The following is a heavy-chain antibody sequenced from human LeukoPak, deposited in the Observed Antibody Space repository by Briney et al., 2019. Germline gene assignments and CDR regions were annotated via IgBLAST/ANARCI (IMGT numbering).Heavy chain of an antibody. V-gene: IGHV1-2*02. CDR2: INPNSGGT. Sequence: ASVKVSCKASGYTFTGYYMHWVRQAPGQGLEWMGWINPNSGGTNYAQKFQGRVTMTRDTSISTAYMELSRLRSDDTAVYYCARELYYGVITYYYYYMDVWGKGTTVTISS. D-gene: IGHD3-22*01. CDR1: GYTFTGYY. CDR3: ARELYYGVITYYYYYMDV. J-gene: IGHJ6*03.